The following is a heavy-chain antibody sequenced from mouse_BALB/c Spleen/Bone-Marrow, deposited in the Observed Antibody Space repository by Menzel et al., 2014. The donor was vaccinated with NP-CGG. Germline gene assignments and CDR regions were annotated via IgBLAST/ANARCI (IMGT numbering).Heavy chain of an antibody. CDR3: ARHAYYDQTEVSFFY. J-gene: IGHJ3*01. CDR2: ISGGGSYT. V-gene: IGHV5-9-2*01. Sequence: EVQRVESGGGLVKSGGSLKLSCAASGFSFNSYGMSWVRQTPEKRLEWVATISGGGSYTFYPDSVKGRFTISSDNAKNNLYLQLSSLRSEDTALYYCARHAYYDQTEVSFFYCGQGTLVTVSA. D-gene: IGHD2-4*01. CDR1: GFSFNSYG.